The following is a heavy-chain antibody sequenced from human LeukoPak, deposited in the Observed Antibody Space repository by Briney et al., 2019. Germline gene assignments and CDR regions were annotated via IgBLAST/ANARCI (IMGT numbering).Heavy chain of an antibody. CDR3: ARDSCHELGSSYMDV. CDR1: GFTFSSYG. D-gene: IGHD6-6*01. Sequence: GGSLRLSCAASGFTFSSYGMHWVRQAPGKGLEWVAFIRYDGSNKYYADSVKGRFTISRDNSKNTLYLQLNSLRAEDTAVYYCARDSCHELGSSYMDVWGKGTTVTVSS. V-gene: IGHV3-30*02. CDR2: IRYDGSNK. J-gene: IGHJ6*03.